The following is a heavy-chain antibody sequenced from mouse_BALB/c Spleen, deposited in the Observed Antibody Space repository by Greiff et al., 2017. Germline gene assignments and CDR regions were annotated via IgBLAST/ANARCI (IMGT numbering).Heavy chain of an antibody. CDR2: ISDGGSYT. CDR3: ARDTTGGGNFDY. D-gene: IGHD1-1*01. CDR1: GFTFSDYY. Sequence: EVQGVESGGGLVKPGGSLKLSCAASGFTFSDYYMYWVRQTPEKRLEWVATISDGGSYTYYPDSVKGRFTISRDNAKNNLYLQMSSLKSEDTAMYYCARDTTGGGNFDYWGQGTTLTVSS. V-gene: IGHV5-4*02. J-gene: IGHJ2*01.